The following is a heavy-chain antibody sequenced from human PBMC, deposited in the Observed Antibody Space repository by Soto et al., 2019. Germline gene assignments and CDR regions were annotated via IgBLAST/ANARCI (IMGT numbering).Heavy chain of an antibody. Sequence: QVQLVQSGAEVEKPGASVKAPCKASGYTFTSYDINWVRQATGQGLEWMGWVNPNSGNTGYAQKFQGRVTMTRTTSISTGYMELSSLRSEDTAVYCCARGATMAWFDPWGQGTLVTVSS. CDR3: ARGATMAWFDP. D-gene: IGHD1-26*01. V-gene: IGHV1-8*01. J-gene: IGHJ5*02. CDR2: VNPNSGNT. CDR1: GYTFTSYD.